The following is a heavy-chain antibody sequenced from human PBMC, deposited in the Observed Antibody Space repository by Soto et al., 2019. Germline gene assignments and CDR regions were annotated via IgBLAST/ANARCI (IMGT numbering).Heavy chain of an antibody. D-gene: IGHD3-3*01. Sequence: PGGSLRLACAASGFTVSSYGMHWVRQAPGKGLEWVAVISYDGSNKYYADSVKGRFTISRDNSKNTLYLQMNSLRAEDTAVYYCAKDLEVYGVVITEVDYWGQGTLVTVSS. J-gene: IGHJ4*02. CDR3: AKDLEVYGVVITEVDY. CDR1: GFTVSSYG. CDR2: ISYDGSNK. V-gene: IGHV3-30*18.